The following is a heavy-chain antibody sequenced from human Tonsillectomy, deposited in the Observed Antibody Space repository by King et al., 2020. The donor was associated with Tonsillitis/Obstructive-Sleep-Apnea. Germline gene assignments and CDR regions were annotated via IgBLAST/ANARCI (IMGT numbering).Heavy chain of an antibody. CDR1: GGSISRYY. D-gene: IGHD2-8*01. CDR3: ARDMVLEAGGDAFDI. Sequence: VQLQESGPGLVKSSETLSLTCTVSGGSISRYYWSWIRQPPGKGLEWIGYIYDSGSNNYNPSLKSRVTQSVDTSKNQFSLKLTSVTAADTAVYYCARDMVLEAGGDAFDIWGQETMVTVSS. V-gene: IGHV4-59*01. CDR2: IYDSGSN. J-gene: IGHJ3*02.